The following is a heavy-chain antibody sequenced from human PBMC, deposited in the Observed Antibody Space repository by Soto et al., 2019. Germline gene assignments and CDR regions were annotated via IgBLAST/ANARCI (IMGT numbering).Heavy chain of an antibody. V-gene: IGHV4-59*01. CDR2: IYYSGST. CDR1: GGSISSYY. CDR3: ARDSSGYSFDY. J-gene: IGHJ4*02. D-gene: IGHD3-22*01. Sequence: SETLSLTCTVSGGSISSYYWSWIRQPPGKGLEWIGYIYYSGSTNYNPSLKSRVTISVDTSKNQFSLKLSSVTAADTAVYYCARDSSGYSFDYWGQGTLVTVSS.